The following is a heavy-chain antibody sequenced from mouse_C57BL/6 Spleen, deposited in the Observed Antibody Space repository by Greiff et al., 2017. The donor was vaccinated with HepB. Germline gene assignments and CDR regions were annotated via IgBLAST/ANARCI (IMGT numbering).Heavy chain of an antibody. J-gene: IGHJ3*01. CDR1: GFTFSSYG. CDR3: ASFSKARFAY. V-gene: IGHV5-6*01. Sequence: EVQRVESGGDLVKPGGSLKLSCAASGFTFSSYGMSWVRQTPDKRLEWVATISSGGSYTYYTDSVKGRFTISRDNAKNTLYLQMSSLKSEDTAMYYCASFSKARFAYWGQGTLVTVSA. CDR2: ISSGGSYT. D-gene: IGHD2-5*01.